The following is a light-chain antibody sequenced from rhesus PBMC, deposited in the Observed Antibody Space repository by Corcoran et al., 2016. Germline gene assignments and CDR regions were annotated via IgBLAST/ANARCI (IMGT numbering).Light chain of an antibody. V-gene: IGLV2S7*01. CDR2: DVS. J-gene: IGLJ6*01. CDR3: CSYTTSSTLV. Sequence: QSAPPQPPSVSGSPGQSVTISCTGTSSDVGGYTYASWYQQHPGKAPKLMIYDVSKRPSGVSDRFSGSKSGNTASLTISGLQAEDEGDYYCCSYTTSSTLVFGSGTKLTVL. CDR1: SSDVGGYTY.